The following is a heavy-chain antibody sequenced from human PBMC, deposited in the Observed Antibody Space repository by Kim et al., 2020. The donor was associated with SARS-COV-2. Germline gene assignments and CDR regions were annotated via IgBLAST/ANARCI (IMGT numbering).Heavy chain of an antibody. CDR2: IYYSGST. V-gene: IGHV4-39*07. J-gene: IGHJ4*02. CDR1: GGSVSSSSYY. CDR3: ARDQGGGSGSYVDY. D-gene: IGHD3-10*01. Sequence: SETLSLTCTVSGGSVSSSSYYWGWIRQPPGKGLEWIGSIYYSGSTYYNPSLKSRVTISVDTSKNQFSLKLSSVTAADTAVYYCARDQGGGSGSYVDYWGQGTLVTVSS.